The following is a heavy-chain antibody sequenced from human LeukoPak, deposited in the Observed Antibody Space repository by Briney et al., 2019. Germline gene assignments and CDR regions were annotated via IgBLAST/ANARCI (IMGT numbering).Heavy chain of an antibody. CDR1: GYTFTSYY. J-gene: IGHJ3*02. Sequence: ASVKVSCKASGYTFTSYYMHWVRQAPGQGLEWMGLINPRGTSTIYAEKFQGRIIMTRDMSTTTDYMELSSLRSEDTAVYYCARSRDGYNWRHDAFDIWGQGTMVTVSS. CDR2: INPRGTST. V-gene: IGHV1-46*01. CDR3: ARSRDGYNWRHDAFDI. D-gene: IGHD5-24*01.